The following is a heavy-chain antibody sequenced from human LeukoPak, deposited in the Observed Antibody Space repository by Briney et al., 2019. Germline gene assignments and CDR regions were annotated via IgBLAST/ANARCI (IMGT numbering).Heavy chain of an antibody. J-gene: IGHJ5*02. D-gene: IGHD3-3*01. CDR2: ISSSSSYI. V-gene: IGHV3-21*01. CDR1: GFTFSSYS. Sequence: PGGSLRLSCAASGFTFSSYSMNWVRQAPGKGLEWVSSISSSSSYIYYADSVKGRFTISRDNAKNSLYLQMNSLRAEDTAVYYCAKGLSSFWSGYSDPWGQGTLVTVSS. CDR3: AKGLSSFWSGYSDP.